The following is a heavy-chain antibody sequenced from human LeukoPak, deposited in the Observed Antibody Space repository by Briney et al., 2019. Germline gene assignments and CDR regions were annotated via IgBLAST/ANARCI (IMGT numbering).Heavy chain of an antibody. CDR2: INPNSGGT. V-gene: IGHV1-2*02. Sequence: ASVKVSCKASGYTFTSYYMHWVRQAPGQGLEWMGWINPNSGGTNYAQKFQGRVTMTRDTSISTAYMELSRLRSDDTAVYYCAREVPPDTARKYYFDYWGQGTLVTVSS. J-gene: IGHJ4*02. CDR1: GYTFTSYY. CDR3: AREVPPDTARKYYFDY. D-gene: IGHD5-18*01.